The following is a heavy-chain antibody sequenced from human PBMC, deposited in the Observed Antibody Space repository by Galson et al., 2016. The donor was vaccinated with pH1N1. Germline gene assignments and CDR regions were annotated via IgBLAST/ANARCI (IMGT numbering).Heavy chain of an antibody. V-gene: IGHV1-8*01. J-gene: IGHJ4*02. CDR2: MNPNNDNT. CDR3: ARGGYCSGGSCYDVFAY. D-gene: IGHD2-15*01. Sequence: SVKVSCKASGYTFTDYDINWVRQGTGQGLEWMGWMNPNNDNTGYAQKFQGRVTMTRNTSISTAYMELSSLRSEDTAVYYCARGGYCSGGSCYDVFAYWGQGTLVT. CDR1: GYTFTDYD.